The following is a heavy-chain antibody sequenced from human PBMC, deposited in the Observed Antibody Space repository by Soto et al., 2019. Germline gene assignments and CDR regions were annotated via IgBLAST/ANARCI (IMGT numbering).Heavy chain of an antibody. CDR2: ISSSSSTI. D-gene: IGHD2-21*02. CDR1: GFTFSSYS. J-gene: IGHJ6*02. CDR3: AVTYCGGDCTHYYYYRMDV. Sequence: GGSLRLSCAASGFTFSSYSMNWVRQAPGKGLEWVSYISSSSSTIYYADSVKGRFTISRDNAKNSLYLQMNSLRDEDTAVYYCAVTYCGGDCTHYYYYRMDVWGQGTTVTVSS. V-gene: IGHV3-48*02.